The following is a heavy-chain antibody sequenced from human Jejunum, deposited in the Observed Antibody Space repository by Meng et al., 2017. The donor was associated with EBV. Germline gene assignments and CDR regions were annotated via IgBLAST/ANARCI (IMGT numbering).Heavy chain of an antibody. V-gene: IGHV4-61*01. CDR2: IYYSGST. CDR1: GGSVNSGNVY. J-gene: IGHJ4*02. D-gene: IGHD5-12*01. Sequence: QLQLQGSGPGLAKPSETLSLPCTVSGGSVNSGNVYWSWIRQPPGKGLEWIGYIYYSGSTNYIPSLKSRVTISLDTSKNQFSLKLSSVTAADTAVYYCAGLRYSGYDRAFDYWGQGALVTVSS. CDR3: AGLRYSGYDRAFDY.